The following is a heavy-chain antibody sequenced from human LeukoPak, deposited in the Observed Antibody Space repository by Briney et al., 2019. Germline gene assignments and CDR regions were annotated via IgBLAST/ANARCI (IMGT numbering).Heavy chain of an antibody. D-gene: IGHD3-3*01. CDR2: IHPDGSDT. J-gene: IGHJ3*02. Sequence: GESLKISCEASGYDFTTYWIGWVRQLPGKGLDWMGIIHPDGSDTRYSQSFKGQVTISADKSTSTAYLQWSSLKASDTGMYYCARHIKPRYTMANAFETWGQGTMVTVSA. CDR1: GYDFTTYW. CDR3: ARHIKPRYTMANAFET. V-gene: IGHV5-51*01.